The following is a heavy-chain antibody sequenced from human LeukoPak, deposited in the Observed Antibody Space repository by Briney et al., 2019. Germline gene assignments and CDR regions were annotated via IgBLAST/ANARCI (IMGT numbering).Heavy chain of an antibody. V-gene: IGHV1-8*02. CDR1: GYTFTSYD. CDR3: ATSKRWLQLEGVFDY. D-gene: IGHD5-24*01. Sequence: RVASVKVSCKASGYTFTSYDINWVRQATGQGLEWVGWMNPNSGNTGYAQKFQGRVTMTEDTSTDTAYMELSSLRSEDTAVYYCATSKRWLQLEGVFDYWGQGTLVTVSS. J-gene: IGHJ4*02. CDR2: MNPNSGNT.